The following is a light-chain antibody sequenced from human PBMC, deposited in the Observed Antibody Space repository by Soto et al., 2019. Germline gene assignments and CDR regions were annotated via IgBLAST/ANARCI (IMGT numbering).Light chain of an antibody. CDR2: GNI. J-gene: IGLJ3*02. Sequence: QSVLTQPPSVSGAPGQRVTISCTGSSSNIGAGYDVHWYRQLPGTAPKLLIYGNINRPSGVPDRFSGSKSGTSASLAITGLQAEDEPDYYCQSYDSSLSGWVFGGGTKLTVL. CDR3: QSYDSSLSGWV. V-gene: IGLV1-40*01. CDR1: SSNIGAGYD.